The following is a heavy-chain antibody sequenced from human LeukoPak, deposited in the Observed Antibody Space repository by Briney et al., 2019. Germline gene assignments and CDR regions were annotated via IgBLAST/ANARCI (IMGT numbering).Heavy chain of an antibody. D-gene: IGHD2-15*01. CDR1: GGTFSSYA. V-gene: IGHV1-69*01. CDR3: ARVVVAANEWYNWFDP. Sequence: GSSVKVSCKASGGTFSSYAISWVRQAPGQGLKWMGGIIPIFGTANYAQKFQGRVTITADESTSTAYMELSSLRSEDTAVYYCARVVVAANEWYNWFDPWGQGTLVAVSS. J-gene: IGHJ5*02. CDR2: IIPIFGTA.